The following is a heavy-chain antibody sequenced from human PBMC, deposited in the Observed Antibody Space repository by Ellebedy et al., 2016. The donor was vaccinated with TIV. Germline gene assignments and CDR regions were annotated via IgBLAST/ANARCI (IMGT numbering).Heavy chain of an antibody. Sequence: MPSETLSLTCTVSGGSISSYYWSWIRQPPGKGLEWIGYIYYSGSTNYNPSLKSRVTISVDTSKNQFSLKLSSVTAADTAVYYCARGRQGWLWFGELFGAFDIWGQGTMVTVSS. J-gene: IGHJ3*02. CDR2: IYYSGST. CDR3: ARGRQGWLWFGELFGAFDI. V-gene: IGHV4-59*08. CDR1: GGSISSYY. D-gene: IGHD3-10*01.